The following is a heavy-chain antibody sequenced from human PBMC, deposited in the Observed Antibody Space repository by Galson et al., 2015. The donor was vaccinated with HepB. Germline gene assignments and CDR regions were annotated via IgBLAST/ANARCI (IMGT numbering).Heavy chain of an antibody. D-gene: IGHD3-22*01. CDR3: ARGSISLIIVASAPFLYFDY. V-gene: IGHV1-3*01. J-gene: IGHJ4*02. Sequence: MHWVRQAPGQRLEWMGWINAGNGNPEYSQKFQGRVAITRDTSASTAYMDLSSLRSEDTAVYYCARGSISLIIVASAPFLYFDYWGQGTLVTVSA. CDR2: INAGNGNP.